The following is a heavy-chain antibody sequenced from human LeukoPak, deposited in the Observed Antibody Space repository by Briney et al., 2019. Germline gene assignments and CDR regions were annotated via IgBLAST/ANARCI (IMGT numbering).Heavy chain of an antibody. V-gene: IGHV1-69*01. CDR2: IIPIFGTA. CDR1: GGTFSSYA. Sequence: GASVKVSCKASGGTFSSYAISRVRQAPGQGLEWMGGIIPIFGTANYAQKFQGRVTITADESTSTAYMELSSLRSEDTAVYYCARDSYGYLRGNFDYWGQGTLVTVSS. D-gene: IGHD5-18*01. CDR3: ARDSYGYLRGNFDY. J-gene: IGHJ4*02.